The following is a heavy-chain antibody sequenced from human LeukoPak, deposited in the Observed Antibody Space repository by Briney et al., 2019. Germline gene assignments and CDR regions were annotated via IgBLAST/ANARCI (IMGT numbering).Heavy chain of an antibody. D-gene: IGHD6-6*01. CDR3: ARDARIAARPGINWFDP. Sequence: ASVKVSCKASGYTFTGYFIHWVRQAPGQGLEWMGWINPNSGGTNYAQKFQGRVTMTRDTSISTAYMELSRLRSDDTAVYYCARDARIAARPGINWFDPWGQGTLVTVSS. J-gene: IGHJ5*02. CDR2: INPNSGGT. V-gene: IGHV1-2*02. CDR1: GYTFTGYF.